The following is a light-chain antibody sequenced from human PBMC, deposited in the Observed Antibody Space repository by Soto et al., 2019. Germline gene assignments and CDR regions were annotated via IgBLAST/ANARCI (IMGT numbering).Light chain of an antibody. V-gene: IGKV3D-15*01. CDR3: QQLFDYPIT. CDR2: DAS. Sequence: EIVMTQSPATLSVSPGERATLSCRASQSVIVYLAWYQQKPAQAPRLLIYDASNRATGIPARFSATVSGTEFSLTITSLQPEDFATYYCQQLFDYPITFGQGTRLEIK. J-gene: IGKJ5*01. CDR1: QSVIVY.